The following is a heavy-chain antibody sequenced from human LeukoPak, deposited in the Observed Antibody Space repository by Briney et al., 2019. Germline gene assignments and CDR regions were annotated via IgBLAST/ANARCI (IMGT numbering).Heavy chain of an antibody. Sequence: ASAKVSCKASGYTFTSYGISWVRQAPGQGLEWMGWISAYNGNTNYAQKLQGRVTMTTDTSTSTAYMELRSLRSDDTAVYYCARDAGYYDSSGTKRGDYWGQGTLVTVSS. CDR2: ISAYNGNT. J-gene: IGHJ4*02. D-gene: IGHD3-22*01. CDR3: ARDAGYYDSSGTKRGDY. V-gene: IGHV1-18*01. CDR1: GYTFTSYG.